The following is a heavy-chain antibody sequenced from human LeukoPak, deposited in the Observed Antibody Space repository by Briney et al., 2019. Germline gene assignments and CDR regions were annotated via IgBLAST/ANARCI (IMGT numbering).Heavy chain of an antibody. CDR2: IRSKAYGGTT. CDR1: GFTFGDYA. J-gene: IGHJ4*02. CDR3: TREYPDYDFRSGYEEPYFDY. D-gene: IGHD3-3*01. V-gene: IGHV3-49*03. Sequence: GGSLRLSCTASGFTFGDYAMSWFRQAPGKRLEWVGFIRSKAYGGTTEYAASVKGRFTISRDDSKSIAYLQMNSLKTEDTAVYYCTREYPDYDFRSGYEEPYFDYWGQGTLVTVSS.